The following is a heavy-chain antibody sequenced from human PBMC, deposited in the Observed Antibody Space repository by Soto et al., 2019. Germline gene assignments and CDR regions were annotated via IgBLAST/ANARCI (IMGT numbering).Heavy chain of an antibody. CDR2: INHSGST. J-gene: IGHJ4*02. Sequence: SETLSLTCAVYGVSFSGYYWSWIRQPPGKGLEWIGEINHSGSTNYNPSLKSRVTISVDTSKNQFSLKLSSVTAADTAVYYCATTFGVDYWGQGTLVTVSS. CDR1: GVSFSGYY. D-gene: IGHD3-10*02. CDR3: ATTFGVDY. V-gene: IGHV4-34*01.